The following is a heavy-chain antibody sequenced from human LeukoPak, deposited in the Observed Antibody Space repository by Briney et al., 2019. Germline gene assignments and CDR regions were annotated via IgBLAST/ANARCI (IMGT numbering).Heavy chain of an antibody. CDR2: SYTGGNS. CDR3: ARGGRGSAAVVAPRSFDI. CDR1: GFTVSSIH. D-gene: IGHD3-22*01. V-gene: IGHV3-53*01. J-gene: IGHJ3*02. Sequence: GGSLRLSCAASGFTVSSIHMVWVRQAPGKGLEWVSVSYTGGNSYYADSVKGRFIISRDISKNTLYLQMNSLRAEDSALYYCARGGRGSAAVVAPRSFDIWGQGTMVTVSS.